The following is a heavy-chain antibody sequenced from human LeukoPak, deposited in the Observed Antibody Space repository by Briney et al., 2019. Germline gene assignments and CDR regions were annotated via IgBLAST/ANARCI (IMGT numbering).Heavy chain of an antibody. D-gene: IGHD3-22*01. CDR1: GFTFSSYG. CDR3: ARDPYDSSWGLCYFDY. CDR2: IWYDGSNK. J-gene: IGHJ4*02. Sequence: GGSLRLSCAASGFTFSSYGMHWVRQAPGKGLEWLAVIWYDGSNKYYADSVKGRFTISRDNAKNSLYLQMSSLRAEDTAVYYCARDPYDSSWGLCYFDYWGQGNLVTVSS. V-gene: IGHV3-33*01.